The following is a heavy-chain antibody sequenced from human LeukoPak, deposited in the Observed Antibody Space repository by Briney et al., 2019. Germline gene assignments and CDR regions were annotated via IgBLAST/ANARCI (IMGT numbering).Heavy chain of an antibody. J-gene: IGHJ6*03. V-gene: IGHV3-20*04. CDR2: ISGRGGST. D-gene: IGHD3-10*01. Sequence: GGSLRLSCAASGFTFSTYGMNWVRQAPGKGLEWVSAISGRGGSTGYADSVKGRFTISRDNAKNSLYLQMNSLRAEDTALYYCARSLRVRGVPDYMDVWGKGTTVTVSS. CDR1: GFTFSTYG. CDR3: ARSLRVRGVPDYMDV.